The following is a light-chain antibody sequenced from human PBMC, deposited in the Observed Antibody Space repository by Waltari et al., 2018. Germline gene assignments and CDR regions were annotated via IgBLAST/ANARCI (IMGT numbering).Light chain of an antibody. V-gene: IGLV2-23*01. Sequence: QSALTQPASVSGSPGQSITISCTGNSSDVGGYNLVSWYQQHPGKAPKVMIYDDDKRRSVVSNHFNACKSGNTAVLTIPRVQAEEHPDYYWCSDAGITAPWVFSGATTLT. CDR2: DDD. J-gene: IGLJ3*02. CDR3: CSDAGITAPWV. CDR1: SSDVGGYNL.